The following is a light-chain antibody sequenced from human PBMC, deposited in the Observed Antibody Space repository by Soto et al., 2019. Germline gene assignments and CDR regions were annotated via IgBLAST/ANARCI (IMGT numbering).Light chain of an antibody. CDR2: RNN. Sequence: QLVLTQPPSASGTPGQTVTLSCSGRFSNIGSNFIYWYQQLPGTAPKLLIYRNNERPSGVPDRFSASKSGTSASLAISGLRSEDEADYHCAAWDDSLSGVVFGGGTQLTVL. CDR1: FSNIGSNF. J-gene: IGLJ3*02. V-gene: IGLV1-47*01. CDR3: AAWDDSLSGVV.